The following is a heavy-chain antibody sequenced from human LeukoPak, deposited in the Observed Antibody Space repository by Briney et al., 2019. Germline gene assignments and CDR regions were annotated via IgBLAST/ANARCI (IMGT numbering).Heavy chain of an antibody. CDR3: AKDPYYSSSSPFFDY. V-gene: IGHV3-9*01. D-gene: IGHD6-6*01. J-gene: IGHJ4*02. CDR1: GFTFDDYA. Sequence: PGGSLRLSCAASGFTFDDYAMHWVRQAPGKGLEWVSGLSWNSGNIEYADSVKGRFTISRDNAKKSLFLQMNSLRAEDTALYYCAKDPYYSSSSPFFDYWGQGTLVTVSS. CDR2: LSWNSGNI.